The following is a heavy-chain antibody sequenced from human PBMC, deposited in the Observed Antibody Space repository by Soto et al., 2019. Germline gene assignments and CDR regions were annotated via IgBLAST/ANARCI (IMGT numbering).Heavy chain of an antibody. Sequence: EVQVVESGGGLVQPGGSLRLSCAASGFTVSSDYMTWVRQAPGKGLEWVSVIYSGGNTYYADSVKGRFTISRHNSENTLYLQMNSLRGDDTVVYYCARGYWFDPWGQGTLVTVSS. D-gene: IGHD3-10*01. V-gene: IGHV3-53*04. CDR1: GFTVSSDY. J-gene: IGHJ5*02. CDR3: ARGYWFDP. CDR2: IYSGGNT.